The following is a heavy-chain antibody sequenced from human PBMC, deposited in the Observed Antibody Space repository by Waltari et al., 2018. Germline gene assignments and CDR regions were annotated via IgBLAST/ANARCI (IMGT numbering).Heavy chain of an antibody. V-gene: IGHV3-21*01. CDR3: AKDVRELPVRGLYYFYGVDV. D-gene: IGHD1-26*01. CDR2: ISRGNTYI. Sequence: EVQLVESGGGLVKPGGSLRVSCAASGFTSSSFGMNWVRRAPGKGLEWVSAISRGNTYIHYADSVRSRFTISRDDAKNSLYLQMDSLRVEDTAVYYCAKDVRELPVRGLYYFYGVDVWGQGTTVTVSS. CDR1: GFTSSSFG. J-gene: IGHJ6*02.